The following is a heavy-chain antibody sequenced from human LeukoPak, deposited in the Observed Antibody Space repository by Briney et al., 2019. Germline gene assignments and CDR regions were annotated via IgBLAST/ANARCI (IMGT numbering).Heavy chain of an antibody. D-gene: IGHD3-22*01. CDR1: GYTFTNYT. J-gene: IGHJ4*02. V-gene: IGHV7-4-1*02. CDR3: ATYPLKITMIVVVTSKYYFDY. Sequence: ASVKVSCKASGYTFTNYTLNWVRQAPGQGLEWMGWINTNTGNPTYAQGFTGRFVFSLDTSVTTAYLQISSLKVEDTAVYYCATYPLKITMIVVVTSKYYFDYWGQGTLVTVSS. CDR2: INTNTGNP.